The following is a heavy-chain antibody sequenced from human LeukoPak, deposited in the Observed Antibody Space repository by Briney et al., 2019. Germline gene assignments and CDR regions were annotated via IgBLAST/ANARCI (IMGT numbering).Heavy chain of an antibody. Sequence: ASVKVSCKASGGTFSSYAISWVRQAPGQGLEWTGGIIPIFGTANYAQKFQGRVTITAVKSTSTAYMELSSLRSEDTAVYYCAREGHYYYDSSGYQGDAFDIWGQGTMVTVSS. J-gene: IGHJ3*02. D-gene: IGHD3-22*01. V-gene: IGHV1-69*06. CDR2: IIPIFGTA. CDR3: AREGHYYYDSSGYQGDAFDI. CDR1: GGTFSSYA.